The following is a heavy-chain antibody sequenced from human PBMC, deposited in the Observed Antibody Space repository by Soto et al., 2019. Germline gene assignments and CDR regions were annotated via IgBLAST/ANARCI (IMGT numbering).Heavy chain of an antibody. D-gene: IGHD1-26*01. J-gene: IGHJ6*02. V-gene: IGHV3-23*01. CDR2: ITGSGGNT. CDR1: GFTFSNYA. CDR3: AKSRGNSVGASYYYAMDV. Sequence: EVQLLESGGGLVQPGGSLRLSCAASGFTFSNYAMTWVRQAPGKGLEWVSTITGSGGNTYYTDSVKGRFTISRDNSKNTLHLQMNSLRAEDTALYYCAKSRGNSVGASYYYAMDVWGQGTTVTVS.